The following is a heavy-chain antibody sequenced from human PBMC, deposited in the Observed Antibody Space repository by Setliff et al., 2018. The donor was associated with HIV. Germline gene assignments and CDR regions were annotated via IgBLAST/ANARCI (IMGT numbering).Heavy chain of an antibody. J-gene: IGHJ6*04. CDR3: ARLRYGSGIPLDV. CDR1: GASISSSTDY. CDR2: RYYSGST. D-gene: IGHD3-10*01. Sequence: PSETLSLTCTVSGASISSSTDYWGWIRQSPGKGLEWIGSRYYSGSTYQNPSLKSRVTIPVDTSKNQFSLELSPVTAADTAVYYCARLRYGSGIPLDVWGTGISVTVSS. V-gene: IGHV4-39*01.